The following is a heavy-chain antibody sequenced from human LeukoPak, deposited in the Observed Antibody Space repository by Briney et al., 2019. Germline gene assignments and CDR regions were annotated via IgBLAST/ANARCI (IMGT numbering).Heavy chain of an antibody. CDR3: ARAGSGYYGSGSYLPFDY. Sequence: SETLSLTCTVSGGSISSYYWSWIRQPPGKGLEWIGYIYYSGSTNYNPSLKSRVTISVDTSKNQFSLKLSSVTAADTAVYYCARAGSGYYGSGSYLPFDYWGQGTLVTVSS. CDR1: GGSISSYY. CDR2: IYYSGST. J-gene: IGHJ4*02. D-gene: IGHD3-10*01. V-gene: IGHV4-59*01.